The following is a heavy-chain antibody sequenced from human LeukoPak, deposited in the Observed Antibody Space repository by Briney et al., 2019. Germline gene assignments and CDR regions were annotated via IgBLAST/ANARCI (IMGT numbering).Heavy chain of an antibody. CDR2: ISGSGGST. D-gene: IGHD3-10*01. CDR3: ARVYYYGSGSYPSDY. Sequence: GGSLRLSCAASGFTFSGYGMSWVRQAPGKGLEWVSAISGSGGSTYYADSVKGRFTISRDNAKNSLYLQMNSLRAEDTAVYYCARVYYYGSGSYPSDYWGQGTLVTVSS. V-gene: IGHV3-23*01. CDR1: GFTFSGYG. J-gene: IGHJ4*02.